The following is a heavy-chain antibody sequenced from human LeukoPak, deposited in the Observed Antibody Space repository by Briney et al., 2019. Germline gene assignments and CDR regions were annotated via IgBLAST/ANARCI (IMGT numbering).Heavy chain of an antibody. V-gene: IGHV3-21*01. Sequence: GGSLRLSCAASGFTFSSYSTNWVRQAPGKGLEWVSSISSSSSYIYYADSVKGRFTISRDNAKNSLYLQMNSLRAEDTAVYYCARDFGDGYYYYYGMDVWGQGTTVTVSS. CDR2: ISSSSSYI. J-gene: IGHJ6*02. CDR3: ARDFGDGYYYYYGMDV. CDR1: GFTFSSYS. D-gene: IGHD3-3*01.